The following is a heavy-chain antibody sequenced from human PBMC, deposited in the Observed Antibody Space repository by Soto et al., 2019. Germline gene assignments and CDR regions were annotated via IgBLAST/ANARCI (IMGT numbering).Heavy chain of an antibody. V-gene: IGHV5-51*01. J-gene: IGHJ6*02. CDR1: GYSFGAYW. CDR3: ASPSIVGATKNYYYGMDV. CDR2: IYPGDSDT. D-gene: IGHD1-26*01. Sequence: GESLKISCQGSGYSFGAYWIGWVRQMPGKGLEWMGIIYPGDSDTRYSPSFQGQVTIPADKSISTAYLQWSSLKASDTAMYYCASPSIVGATKNYYYGMDVWGQGTTVTVSS.